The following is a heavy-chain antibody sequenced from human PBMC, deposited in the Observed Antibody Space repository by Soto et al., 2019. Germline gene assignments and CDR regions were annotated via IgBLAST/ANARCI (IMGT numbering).Heavy chain of an antibody. J-gene: IGHJ4*02. CDR3: AKARWFGELFPPFDY. CDR1: GFTFSSYA. CDR2: ISGSGGST. Sequence: EVQLLESGGGLVQPGGSLRLSCAASGFTFSSYAMSWVRQAPGKGLEWVSAISGSGGSTYYADSEKGRFTISRDNSKNTLYLQMNSLRAEDTAVYYCAKARWFGELFPPFDYWGQGTLVTVSS. V-gene: IGHV3-23*01. D-gene: IGHD3-10*01.